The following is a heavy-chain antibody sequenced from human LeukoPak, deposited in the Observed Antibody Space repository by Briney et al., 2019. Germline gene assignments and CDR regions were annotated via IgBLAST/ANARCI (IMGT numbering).Heavy chain of an antibody. CDR3: AKDSSKYYGSGSYYIGIDY. D-gene: IGHD3-10*01. J-gene: IGHJ4*02. V-gene: IGHV3-30*02. CDR2: IQYDGSNE. CDR1: GFTFSSYG. Sequence: GGSLRLSCAASGFTFSSYGMHWVRQAPGKGLEWVAYIQYDGSNEQYADSVKGRFTISRDNSKNTLYLQMNSLRAEDTAVYYCAKDSSKYYGSGSYYIGIDYWGQGTLVTVSS.